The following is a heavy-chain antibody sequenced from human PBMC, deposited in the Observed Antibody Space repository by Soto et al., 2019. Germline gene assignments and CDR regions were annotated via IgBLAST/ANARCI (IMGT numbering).Heavy chain of an antibody. J-gene: IGHJ6*02. CDR2: INPNSGGT. V-gene: IGHV1-2*04. Sequence: QVQLVQSGAEVKKPGASVKVSCKASGYTFTGYYIHWVRQAPGQGLEWMGWINPNSGGTSYAQKFQGWVTMTRDTSISTAYMELSRLISDDTAVYYCARHNCSGGSCYSDARMDVWGQGTTVTVSS. D-gene: IGHD2-15*01. CDR3: ARHNCSGGSCYSDARMDV. CDR1: GYTFTGYY.